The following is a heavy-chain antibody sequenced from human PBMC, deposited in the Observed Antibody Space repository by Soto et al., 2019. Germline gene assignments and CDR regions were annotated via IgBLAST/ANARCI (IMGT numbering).Heavy chain of an antibody. D-gene: IGHD6-13*01. CDR1: GFAFSNYS. CDR2: ISTSIDAT. J-gene: IGHJ4*02. CDR3: AKDRTVAAGNFDG. Sequence: PGGSLRLSCAASGFAFSNYSIHWVRQAPGKGLEWVSSISTSIDATYYADSVKGRFTISRDDSKNTLYLQMNSLRAEDSAVYYWAKDRTVAAGNFDGWGKRTPVTLS. V-gene: IGHV3-23*01.